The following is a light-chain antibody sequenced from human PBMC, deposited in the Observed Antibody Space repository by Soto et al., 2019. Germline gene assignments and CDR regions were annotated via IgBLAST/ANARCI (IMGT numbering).Light chain of an antibody. CDR3: VSYATSTTLYV. V-gene: IGLV2-14*01. Sequence: QSALTQPASVSRSPGQSLTISCTATSSDVGSFNYVSWYQHHPGKAPKLMIYEVTSRPSGVSNRFSGSKSGNTASLTISGLQAEDEADYYCVSYATSTTLYVFGSGTKLTVL. CDR1: SSDVGSFNY. J-gene: IGLJ1*01. CDR2: EVT.